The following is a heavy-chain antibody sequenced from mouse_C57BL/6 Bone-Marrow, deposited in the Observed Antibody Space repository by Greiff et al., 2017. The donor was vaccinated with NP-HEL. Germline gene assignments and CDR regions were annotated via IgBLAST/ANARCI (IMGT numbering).Heavy chain of an antibody. CDR2: ISYDGSN. Sequence: EVKLQESGPGLVKPSQSLSLTCSVTGYSITSGYYWNWIRQFPGNKLEWMGYISYDGSNNYNPSLKNRISITRDTSKNQFFLKLNSVTTEDTATYYCARDRRAWFAYWGQGTLVTVSA. CDR3: ARDRRAWFAY. V-gene: IGHV3-6*01. CDR1: GYSITSGYY. J-gene: IGHJ3*01.